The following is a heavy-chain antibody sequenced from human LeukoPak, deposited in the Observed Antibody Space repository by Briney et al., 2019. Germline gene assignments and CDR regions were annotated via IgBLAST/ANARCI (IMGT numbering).Heavy chain of an antibody. D-gene: IGHD3-10*01. J-gene: IGHJ6*03. V-gene: IGHV4-34*01. CDR3: ARGYYAPPVGYYYMDL. CDR1: GGSFSGYY. CDR2: INHSGST. Sequence: WETLSLTCAVYGGSFSGYYWSWIRQPPGKGLEWIGEINHSGSTNYNPSLKSRVNMSIDTSKNQFSLKLSSVTAADTAVYYCARGYYAPPVGYYYMDLWGRGTTVTVSS.